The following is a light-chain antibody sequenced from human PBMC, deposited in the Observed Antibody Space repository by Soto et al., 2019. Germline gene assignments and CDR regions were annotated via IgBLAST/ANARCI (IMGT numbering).Light chain of an antibody. CDR2: DAS. V-gene: IGKV3-11*01. Sequence: EIVLRQSPATLSLTPGERATLSCRASQGVSSYLAWYHHKPGQAPRLLIYDASNRATGIPARFSGSGSGTDFTLSISSLEPEDFAVYYCQQRSNRPLTFGQGTRLEI. CDR3: QQRSNRPLT. J-gene: IGKJ5*01. CDR1: QGVSSY.